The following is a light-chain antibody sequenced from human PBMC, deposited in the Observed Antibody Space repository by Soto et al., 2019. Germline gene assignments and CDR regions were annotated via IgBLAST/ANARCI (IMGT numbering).Light chain of an antibody. CDR1: GSNVGSYNY. CDR3: CSYAGTCIHYV. J-gene: IGLJ1*01. Sequence: QSALTQPRSVSGSPGQSVTISCTGTGSNVGSYNYVSWYQQHPGKAPKLMIYDVSNRPSGVPDRFSGSKSANTASLTISGLQPEYEADYYFCSYAGTCIHYVFGSGTKLTVL. V-gene: IGLV2-11*01. CDR2: DVS.